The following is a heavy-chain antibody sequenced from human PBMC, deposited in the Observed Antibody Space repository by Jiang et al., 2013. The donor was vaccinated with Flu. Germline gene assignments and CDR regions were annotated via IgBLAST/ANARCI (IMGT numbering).Heavy chain of an antibody. D-gene: IGHD3-10*01. CDR1: GFTFSSYG. J-gene: IGHJ4*02. V-gene: IGHV3-30*18. CDR2: ISYDGSNK. CDR3: AKPGESRPGSVLGHYFDY. Sequence: QPGRSLRLSCAASGFTFSSYGMHWVRQAPGKGLEWVAVISYDGSNKYYADSVKGRFTISRDNSKNTLYLQMNSLRAEDTAVYYCAKPGESRPGSVLGHYFDYVGQGTLVTVSS.